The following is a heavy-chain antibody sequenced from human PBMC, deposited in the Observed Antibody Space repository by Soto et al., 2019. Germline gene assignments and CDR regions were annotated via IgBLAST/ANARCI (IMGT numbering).Heavy chain of an antibody. D-gene: IGHD3-16*01. CDR1: GDSMATGGHY. CDR2: VYYSGAT. Sequence: PSETLSLTCTVSGDSMATGGHYYNWIRQVPGNGLECIGYVYYSGATHYTPSLRARATISRDTSKNQFSLRLISVTAADTALYYCARDKDLQPTVWGFWGQGIQVTVSS. J-gene: IGHJ4*02. CDR3: ARDKDLQPTVWGF. V-gene: IGHV4-31*03.